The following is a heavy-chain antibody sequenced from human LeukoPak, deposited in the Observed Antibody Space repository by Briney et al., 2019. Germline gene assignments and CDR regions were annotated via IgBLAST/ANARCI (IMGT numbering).Heavy chain of an antibody. Sequence: SETLSLTCAVYGGSFSGYYWTWIRQPPGKGLEWIGEINHSGSTNYNPSLKSRVTISVDTSKNQFSLKLSSVTAADTAVYYCARGSDYGDYLNWFDPWGQGTLVTVSS. D-gene: IGHD4-17*01. V-gene: IGHV4-34*01. CDR3: ARGSDYGDYLNWFDP. J-gene: IGHJ5*02. CDR2: INHSGST. CDR1: GGSFSGYY.